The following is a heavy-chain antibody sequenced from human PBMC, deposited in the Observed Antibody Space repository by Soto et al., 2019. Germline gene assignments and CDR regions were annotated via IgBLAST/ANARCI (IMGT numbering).Heavy chain of an antibody. CDR2: IIPIFGTA. V-gene: IGHV1-69*13. CDR1: GGTFSSYA. D-gene: IGHD2-2*01. Sequence: GASVKVSCKASGGTFSSYAISWVRQAPGQGLEWMGGIIPIFGTANYAQKFQGRVTITADESTSTAYMELSSLRSEDTAVYYCARDSDQLPGYYYYGMAGWGQGNTVTVYS. J-gene: IGHJ6*02. CDR3: ARDSDQLPGYYYYGMAG.